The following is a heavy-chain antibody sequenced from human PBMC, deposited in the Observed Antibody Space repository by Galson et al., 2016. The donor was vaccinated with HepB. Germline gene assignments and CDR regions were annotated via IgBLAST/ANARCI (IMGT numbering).Heavy chain of an antibody. CDR3: ARSKGYYYYAMDV. CDR2: ISFDGSNK. J-gene: IGHJ6*02. Sequence: SLRLSCAASGFTFSTYAMHWVRQAPGKGLEWVAGISFDGSNKYYAVSVKGRFTISRDNSKNTLYLQMNSLRPEDTAVHYCARSKGYYYYAMDVWGQGTTVTVSS. CDR1: GFTFSTYA. V-gene: IGHV3-30-3*01.